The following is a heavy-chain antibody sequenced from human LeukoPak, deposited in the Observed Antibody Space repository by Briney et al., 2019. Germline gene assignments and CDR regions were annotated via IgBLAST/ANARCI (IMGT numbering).Heavy chain of an antibody. CDR3: AKDGRVGYDFWSHWGNWFDP. CDR2: ISYDGSNK. CDR1: GFTFSSYG. J-gene: IGHJ5*02. D-gene: IGHD3-3*01. V-gene: IGHV3-30*18. Sequence: GRSLRLSCAASGFTFSSYGMHWVRQAPGRGLEWVAVISYDGSNKYYADSVKGRFTISRDNSKNTLYLQMNSLRAEDTAVYYCAKDGRVGYDFWSHWGNWFDPWGQGTLVTVSS.